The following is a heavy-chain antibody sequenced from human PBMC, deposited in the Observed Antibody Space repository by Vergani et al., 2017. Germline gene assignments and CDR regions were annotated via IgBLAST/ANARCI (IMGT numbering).Heavy chain of an antibody. CDR1: AYSFTNYW. D-gene: IGHD6-19*01. CDR3: ARQVAVAGKWWGPYYYYGMDV. CDR2: IDPSDSYT. J-gene: IGHJ6*02. Sequence: EVQLVQSGAEVKTPGESLKISCKGSAYSFTNYWIGWVRQMPGKGLEWMGRIDPSDSYTNYSPSFQGHVTISADKSISTAYLQWSSLKASDTAMYYCARQVAVAGKWWGPYYYYGMDVWGQGTTVTVSS. V-gene: IGHV5-10-1*01.